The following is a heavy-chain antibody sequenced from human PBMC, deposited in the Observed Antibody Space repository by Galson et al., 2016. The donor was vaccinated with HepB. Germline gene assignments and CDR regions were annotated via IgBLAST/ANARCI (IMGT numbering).Heavy chain of an antibody. D-gene: IGHD3-22*01. V-gene: IGHV3-23*01. CDR2: ISGSGGST. Sequence: YLRLSCAASGFTFSSYAMSWVRQAPGKGLEWVSAISGSGGSTSYADSVKGRFTISRDNSKNTLYLQMNSLRAEDTAVYYCAKAADYYDSSGYYYLNWFDPWGQGTLVTVSS. J-gene: IGHJ5*02. CDR1: GFTFSSYA. CDR3: AKAADYYDSSGYYYLNWFDP.